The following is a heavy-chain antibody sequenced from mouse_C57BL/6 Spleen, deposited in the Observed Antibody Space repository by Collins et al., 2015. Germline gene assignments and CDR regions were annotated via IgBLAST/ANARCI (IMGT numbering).Heavy chain of an antibody. Sequence: EVQLQQSVAELVRPGASVKLSCTASGFNXKNTYMHWVKQRPEQGLEWIGRIDPANGNTKYAPKFQGKATITADTSSNTAYLQLSSLTSEDTAIYYCALDSSGSRMDYWGQGTSVTVSS. CDR1: GFNXKNTY. CDR3: ALDSSGSRMDY. V-gene: IGHV14-3*01. J-gene: IGHJ4*01. D-gene: IGHD3-2*02. CDR2: IDPANGNT.